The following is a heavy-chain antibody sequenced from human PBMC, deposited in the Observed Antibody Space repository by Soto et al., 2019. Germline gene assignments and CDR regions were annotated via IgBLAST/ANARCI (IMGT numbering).Heavy chain of an antibody. CDR3: ARVMSGSYLGHGYYFDY. CDR2: IDPNSGGT. CDR1: GYIFTGYY. D-gene: IGHD1-26*01. Sequence: GASVKVSCKASGYIFTGYYMHWVRQAPGQGLEWMGWIDPNSGGTDSAQKFQGRVTMTRGTSISTAYMELSRLRVDDTAVYYCARVMSGSYLGHGYYFDYWGQGTLVTVSS. V-gene: IGHV1-2*02. J-gene: IGHJ4*02.